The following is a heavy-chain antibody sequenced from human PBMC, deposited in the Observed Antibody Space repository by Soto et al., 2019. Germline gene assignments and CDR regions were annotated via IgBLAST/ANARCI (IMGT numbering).Heavy chain of an antibody. Sequence: QVQLVQSGAEVKKPGASVKVSCKASGYTFTSYGISWVRQAPGQGLEWMGWISAYNGNTNYAQKLQGRVTMTTDTSTSTXYMELRSLRSDDTAVYYCARTQPASSWYEIYYFDYWGQGTLVTVSS. V-gene: IGHV1-18*01. D-gene: IGHD6-13*01. J-gene: IGHJ4*02. CDR3: ARTQPASSWYEIYYFDY. CDR2: ISAYNGNT. CDR1: GYTFTSYG.